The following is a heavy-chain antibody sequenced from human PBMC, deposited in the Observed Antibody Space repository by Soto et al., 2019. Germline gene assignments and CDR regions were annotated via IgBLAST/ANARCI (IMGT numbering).Heavy chain of an antibody. J-gene: IGHJ4*02. CDR3: AGRETGYYL. V-gene: IGHV3-48*03. D-gene: IGHD3-9*01. Sequence: GRSRRLSCAASGFTSSSYEMNWVRQAPGKGLEWVSYISSSGSTIYYADSVKGRFTISRDNAKNSLYLQMNSLRAEDTAVYYCAGRETGYYLWGQGTLVTVSS. CDR1: GFTSSSYE. CDR2: ISSSGSTI.